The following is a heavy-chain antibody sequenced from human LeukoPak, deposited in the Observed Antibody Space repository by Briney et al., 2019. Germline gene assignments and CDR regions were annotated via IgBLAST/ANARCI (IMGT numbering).Heavy chain of an antibody. V-gene: IGHV3-23*01. J-gene: IGHJ5*02. CDR1: GFPFSIYG. CDR2: VSGSGGTT. D-gene: IGHD1-1*01. Sequence: GGSLTLSCAASGFPFSIYGMGWVREAPGKGLVWVSDVSGSGGTTYYAASLKGRFTISRDNSRNTLSLQMNSLRADDTAVYYCAKDRTGTTGADWFDPWGQGTLVTVSS. CDR3: AKDRTGTTGADWFDP.